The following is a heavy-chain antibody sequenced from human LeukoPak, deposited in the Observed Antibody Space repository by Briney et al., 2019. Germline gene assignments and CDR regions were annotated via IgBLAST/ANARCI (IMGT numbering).Heavy chain of an antibody. Sequence: SETLSLTCAVYGGSFSGYYWSWIRQPPGKGLEWIGEINHSGSTNYNPSLKSRVTISVDTSKNQFSLKLSSVTAADTAVYYCARGNIVVVPAALGVWGRGTLVTVSS. CDR1: GGSFSGYY. D-gene: IGHD2-2*01. J-gene: IGHJ4*02. CDR2: INHSGST. CDR3: ARGNIVVVPAALGV. V-gene: IGHV4-34*01.